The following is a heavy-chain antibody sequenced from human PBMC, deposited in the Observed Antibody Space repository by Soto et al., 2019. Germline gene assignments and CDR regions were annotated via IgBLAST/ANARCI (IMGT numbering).Heavy chain of an antibody. V-gene: IGHV3-33*01. D-gene: IGHD6-19*01. CDR2: LWRDGSKV. CDR1: GFTFSDYD. CDR3: ARDGTGWTGGDH. Sequence: GGSLRLSXAASGFTFSDYDMHWVRQAPGKRLEWVAVLWRDGSKVYYADSVKGRFTISRDNSKNTLYLEMNSLRVEDTAVYYCARDGTGWTGGDHWGQGTLVTVSS. J-gene: IGHJ4*02.